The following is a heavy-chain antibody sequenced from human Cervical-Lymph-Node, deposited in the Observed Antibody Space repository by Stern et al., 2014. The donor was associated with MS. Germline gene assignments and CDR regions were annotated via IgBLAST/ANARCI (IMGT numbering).Heavy chain of an antibody. V-gene: IGHV1-18*01. D-gene: IGHD2-15*01. CDR1: GYTFTSYG. CDR3: ARDSIAVPAKTGDH. J-gene: IGHJ4*02. CDR2: ISAYNDNT. Sequence: DQLVESGAEVKKPGASVKVSCEASGYTFTSYGISWVRQAPGQGLERMGWISAYNDNTKYTQKVQGRVTMTTDTSTSTAYMELRSLRSDDTAVYYCARDSIAVPAKTGDHWGQGTLVTVSS.